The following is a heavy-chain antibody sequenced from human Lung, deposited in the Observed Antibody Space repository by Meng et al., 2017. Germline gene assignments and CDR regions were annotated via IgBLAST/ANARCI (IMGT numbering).Heavy chain of an antibody. CDR3: ARGQKGYFDL. J-gene: IGHJ2*01. CDR1: GGSISSSNYY. Sequence: QGRLKGSGPGLVKPSPTLSLTCTVSGGSISSSNYYWSWIRQPPGKGLEWSGHIYNSGSTYYNPSLKSRITISVDTSKNQFSLKLSSVTAADTAVYYCARGQKGYFDLWGRGTLVTVSS. CDR2: IYNSGST. V-gene: IGHV4-30-4*01.